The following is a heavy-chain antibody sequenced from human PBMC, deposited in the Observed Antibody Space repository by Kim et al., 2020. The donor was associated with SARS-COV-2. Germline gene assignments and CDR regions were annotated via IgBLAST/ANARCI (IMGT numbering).Heavy chain of an antibody. Sequence: GGSLRLSCAASGIKFSSYWMTWVRQAPGKGLEWVSNIKEDGSEKYYVDSVRGRFIISRDNAKNSLYLQLNSLSAEDTAVYYCARVRYGSIVGTIDYCGQ. V-gene: IGHV3-7*03. CDR2: IKEDGSEK. D-gene: IGHD2-2*01. CDR1: GIKFSSYW. CDR3: ARVRYGSIVGTIDY. J-gene: IGHJ4*02.